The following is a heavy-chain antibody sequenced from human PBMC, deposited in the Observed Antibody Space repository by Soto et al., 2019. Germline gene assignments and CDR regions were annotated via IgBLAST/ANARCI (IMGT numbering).Heavy chain of an antibody. V-gene: IGHV3-23*01. CDR2: ISGSGGST. CDR1: AFTYSDYA. J-gene: IGHJ4*02. Sequence: GGSLRLSCAASAFTYSDYAMTWVRQAPGKGLEWVSAISGSGGSTYYADSVKGRFTISRDNSKNTLYLQMNSLRAEDTAVYYCARDKITGILDYWGQGTLVTVSS. D-gene: IGHD1-20*01. CDR3: ARDKITGILDY.